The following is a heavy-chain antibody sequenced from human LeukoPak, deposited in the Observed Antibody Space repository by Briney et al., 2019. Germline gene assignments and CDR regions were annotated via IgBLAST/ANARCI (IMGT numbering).Heavy chain of an antibody. J-gene: IGHJ2*01. CDR2: IIPILGIA. V-gene: IGHV1-69*04. CDR3: AREGRLTGASYWYFDL. D-gene: IGHD7-27*01. Sequence: GASVKVSCKASGGTFSSYAISWVRQAPGQGLEWMGRIIPILGIANYAQKFQGRVTITADKPTSTAYMELSSLRSEDTAVYYCAREGRLTGASYWYFDLWGRGTLVTVSS. CDR1: GGTFSSYA.